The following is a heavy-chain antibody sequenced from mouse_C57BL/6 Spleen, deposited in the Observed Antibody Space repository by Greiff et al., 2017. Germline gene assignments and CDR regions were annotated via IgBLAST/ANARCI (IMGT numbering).Heavy chain of an antibody. D-gene: IGHD1-1*01. V-gene: IGHV1-15*01. CDR1: GYTFTDYE. CDR2: IDPETGGT. Sequence: QVQLQPSGAELVRPGASVTLSCKASGYTFTDYEMHWVKQTPVHGLEWIGAIDPETGGTAYNQKFKGKAILTADKSSSTAYMELRSLTSEDSAVYYCTRTHPYYYGKGDYWGQGTTLTVSS. J-gene: IGHJ2*01. CDR3: TRTHPYYYGKGDY.